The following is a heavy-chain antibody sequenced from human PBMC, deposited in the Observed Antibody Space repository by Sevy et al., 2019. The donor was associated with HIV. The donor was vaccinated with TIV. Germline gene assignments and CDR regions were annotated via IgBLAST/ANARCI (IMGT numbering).Heavy chain of an antibody. J-gene: IGHJ4*02. CDR1: GFILSDYY. V-gene: IGHV3-11*04. Sequence: GGSLRLSCAASGFILSDYYMSWIRQAPGKGLECVSYISSSGSTTYYADSVKGRFTISRDNAKNSLYLQMNSLRAEDTAVYYCAREDNWKYDYWGQGTLVTVSS. CDR3: AREDNWKYDY. CDR2: ISSSGSTT. D-gene: IGHD1-7*01.